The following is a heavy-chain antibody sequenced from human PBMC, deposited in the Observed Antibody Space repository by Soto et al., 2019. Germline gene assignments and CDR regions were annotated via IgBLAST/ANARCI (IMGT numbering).Heavy chain of an antibody. Sequence: QVQLVQSGAEVKKPGASVKVSCKASGYTFTSYGISWVRQAPGQGLEWMGWINAYNGNTNYAQKLQGRVLMTTATSTSTAYMGLRRLRSDDTAVYYGGRVLPPFDLWGQGTLVTVSS. V-gene: IGHV1-18*01. J-gene: IGHJ5*02. CDR2: INAYNGNT. CDR3: GRVLPPFDL. CDR1: GYTFTSYG.